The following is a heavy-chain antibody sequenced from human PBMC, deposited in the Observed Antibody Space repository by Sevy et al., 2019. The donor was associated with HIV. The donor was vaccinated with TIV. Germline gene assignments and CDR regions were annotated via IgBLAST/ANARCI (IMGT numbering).Heavy chain of an antibody. Sequence: ASVKVSCKASGYTFTGYYMHWVRQAPGQGLEWMGWINPNSGGTNYAQKFQGRVTMTRDTSISTAYMKLSRLRSDDTAVYYCARYCSSTSCYYYGMDVWGQGTTVTVSS. CDR1: GYTFTGYY. CDR3: ARYCSSTSCYYYGMDV. V-gene: IGHV1-2*02. J-gene: IGHJ6*02. CDR2: INPNSGGT. D-gene: IGHD2-2*01.